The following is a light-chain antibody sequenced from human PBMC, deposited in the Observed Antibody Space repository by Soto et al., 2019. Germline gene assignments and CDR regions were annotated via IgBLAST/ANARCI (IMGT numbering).Light chain of an antibody. J-gene: IGKJ2*01. CDR3: QQYSDRYT. CDR1: QSVSSS. Sequence: EIVMTQSPATLSVSPGERATLSCRANQSVSSSLAWYQHKPGQAPRLLIYGASIRATGIPARFSGSGSGTEFTLTISSLLSEDFAAYYCQQYSDRYTFGQGSRLVI. CDR2: GAS. V-gene: IGKV3D-15*01.